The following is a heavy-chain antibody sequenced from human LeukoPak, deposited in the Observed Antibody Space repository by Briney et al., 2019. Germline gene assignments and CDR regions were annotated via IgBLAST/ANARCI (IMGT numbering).Heavy chain of an antibody. CDR1: GYNFISYG. J-gene: IGHJ6*03. Sequence: ASVKVSCKASGYNFISYGLNWVRQAPGQGLEWMGWMNPNSGNTGYAQKFQGRVTMTRDMSTSTVYMELSSLRSEDTAVYYCARDSTAAGTGDYYYYMDVWGKGTTVTVSS. D-gene: IGHD6-13*01. V-gene: IGHV1-8*01. CDR2: MNPNSGNT. CDR3: ARDSTAAGTGDYYYYMDV.